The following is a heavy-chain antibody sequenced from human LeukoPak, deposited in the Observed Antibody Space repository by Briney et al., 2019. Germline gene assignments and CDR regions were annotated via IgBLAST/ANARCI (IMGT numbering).Heavy chain of an antibody. Sequence: GESLKISCKGSGYSFASYWIGWVRQMPGKGLEWMGIINPDDSDTRYSPSFQGQVTISADKSITTAYLRWSSLKASDTAMYYCARQLELQNYYGMDVWGQGTTVTVSS. V-gene: IGHV5-51*01. CDR3: ARQLELQNYYGMDV. CDR2: INPDDSDT. J-gene: IGHJ6*02. D-gene: IGHD1-7*01. CDR1: GYSFASYW.